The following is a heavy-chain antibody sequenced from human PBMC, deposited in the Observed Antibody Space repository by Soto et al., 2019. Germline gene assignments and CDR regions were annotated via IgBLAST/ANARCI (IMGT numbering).Heavy chain of an antibody. D-gene: IGHD6-13*01. V-gene: IGHV4-39*01. Sequence: KPSETLSLTCTVSGGSISSSSYYWGWIRQPPGKGLEWIGSIYYSGSTYYNPSLKSRVTISVDTSKNQFSLKLSSVTAADTAVYYCARRRYSSPREDYFDYWGQGTLVTVSS. CDR1: GGSISSSSYY. J-gene: IGHJ4*02. CDR2: IYYSGST. CDR3: ARRRYSSPREDYFDY.